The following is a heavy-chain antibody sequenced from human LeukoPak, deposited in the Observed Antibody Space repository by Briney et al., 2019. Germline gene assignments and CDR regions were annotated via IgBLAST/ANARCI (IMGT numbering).Heavy chain of an antibody. V-gene: IGHV1-69*13. J-gene: IGHJ6*02. CDR1: GGTFSSYA. CDR2: IIPIFGTA. Sequence: SVKVSCKASGGTFSSYAISWVRQAPGQGLEWMGGIIPIFGTANYAQKFQGRVTITADESTSTAYMELSSLRSEDTAVYYCARVQLGTRFLEAPLPPNYYYYGMDVWGQGTTVTVSS. CDR3: ARVQLGTRFLEAPLPPNYYYYGMDV. D-gene: IGHD3-3*01.